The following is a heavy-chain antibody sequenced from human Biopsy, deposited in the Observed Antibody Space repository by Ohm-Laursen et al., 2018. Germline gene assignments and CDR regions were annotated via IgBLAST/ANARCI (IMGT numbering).Heavy chain of an antibody. V-gene: IGHV4-59*01. Sequence: GTLSLTCTASGDSISSYYWSWIRQPPGKGLEWIGYVYYTGSTDYNPSLQSRVTISVDTSKNHFSLRLRSVTPADTAIYYCARDRGYYSDRTVPGYFDLWGRGTLVTVSS. CDR2: VYYTGST. CDR3: ARDRGYYSDRTVPGYFDL. D-gene: IGHD3-22*01. J-gene: IGHJ2*01. CDR1: GDSISSYY.